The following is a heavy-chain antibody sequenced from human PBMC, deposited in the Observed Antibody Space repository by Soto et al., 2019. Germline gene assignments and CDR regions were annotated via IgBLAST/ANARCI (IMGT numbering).Heavy chain of an antibody. CDR3: ARVMIPMIMGGMSALDV. J-gene: IGHJ6*02. CDR1: KFTFASYV. Sequence: QVQLVESGGGVVQPARSQRLSCTASKFTFASYVMHWVRQAPGEGLEWVALISFDGTNKYYADSVKGRFTISRDNSKNTMYLQMNSLRPEDKAVYYCARVMIPMIMGGMSALDVWGQGTTVTVS. CDR2: ISFDGTNK. D-gene: IGHD3-22*01. V-gene: IGHV3-30*04.